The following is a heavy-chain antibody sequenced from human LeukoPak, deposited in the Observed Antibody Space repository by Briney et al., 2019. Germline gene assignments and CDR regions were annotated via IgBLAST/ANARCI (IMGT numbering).Heavy chain of an antibody. Sequence: SETLSLTCTVSGYSISSGYYWGWIRQPPGKGLEWIGSIYHSGSTYYNPSLKSRVTISVDTSKNQFSLKLSSVTAADTAVYYCARGHYDILTGRLGHFDYWGQGTLVTVSS. D-gene: IGHD3-9*01. CDR1: GYSISSGYY. J-gene: IGHJ4*02. CDR2: IYHSGST. CDR3: ARGHYDILTGRLGHFDY. V-gene: IGHV4-38-2*02.